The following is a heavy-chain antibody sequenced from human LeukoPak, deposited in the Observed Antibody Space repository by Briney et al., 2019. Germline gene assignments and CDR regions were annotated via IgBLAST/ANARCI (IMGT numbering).Heavy chain of an antibody. D-gene: IGHD3-16*01. CDR2: ISSTSSAI. CDR3: ARVIGSYGDSAY. J-gene: IGHJ4*02. Sequence: GGSLRLSCAASGFTFSSYSMNWVRQAPGKGLEWLSYISSTSSAIYYADSLKGRFTISRDNAKNSLYLQMDSLRAVDTAVYYCARVIGSYGDSAYWGQGTLVTVSS. CDR1: GFTFSSYS. V-gene: IGHV3-48*04.